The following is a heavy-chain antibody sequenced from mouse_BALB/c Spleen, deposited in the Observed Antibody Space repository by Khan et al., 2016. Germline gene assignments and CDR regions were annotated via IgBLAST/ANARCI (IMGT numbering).Heavy chain of an antibody. CDR1: GYSITSDYA. CDR3: ARSDDGDKDAMDY. D-gene: IGHD1-1*01. CDR2: ISYSGST. J-gene: IGHJ4*01. V-gene: IGHV3-2*02. Sequence: EVELVESGPGLVKPSQSLSLTCTVTGYSITSDYAWNWIRQFPGNRLEWMGYISYSGSTSYNPSLKSRISITRDTSKNQFFLQLNSLTSEYTATYYCARSDDGDKDAMDYWGQGTSVTVSA.